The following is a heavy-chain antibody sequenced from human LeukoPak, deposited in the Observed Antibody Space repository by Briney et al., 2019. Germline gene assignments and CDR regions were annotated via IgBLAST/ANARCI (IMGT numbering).Heavy chain of an antibody. D-gene: IGHD6-13*01. CDR2: ISGSGGST. CDR1: GFTFSSSG. Sequence: PGGTLRLSCAASGFTFSSSGMSWVRQAPGKGLAWISTISGSGGSTYYADSVKGRFTISRDNSKNTLYLQMNSLRAEDTAVYYCARVGYSSSWYYYYYYMDVWGKGTTVTISS. J-gene: IGHJ6*03. V-gene: IGHV3-23*01. CDR3: ARVGYSSSWYYYYYYMDV.